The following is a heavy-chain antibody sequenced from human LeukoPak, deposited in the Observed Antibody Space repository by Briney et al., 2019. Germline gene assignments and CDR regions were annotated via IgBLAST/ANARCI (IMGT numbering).Heavy chain of an antibody. V-gene: IGHV4-38-2*02. CDR3: ARDAPYNSGWYPDY. Sequence: SETLSFTCAVSGYSISSGYCWGWIRQPPGKGLEWIGCIYHSGNTYCNPSLKSRVTISVDTSKNQFSLKLSSVTAADTAVYFCARDAPYNSGWYPDYWGQGTLVTVSS. CDR1: GYSISSGYC. CDR2: IYHSGNT. D-gene: IGHD6-19*01. J-gene: IGHJ4*02.